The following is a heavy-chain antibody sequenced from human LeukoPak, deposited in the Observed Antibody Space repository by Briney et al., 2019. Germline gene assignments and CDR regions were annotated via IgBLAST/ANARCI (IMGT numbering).Heavy chain of an antibody. CDR1: GDSFSSSSYY. J-gene: IGHJ4*02. D-gene: IGHD3-22*01. CDR2: IYYSGST. CDR3: ARDVWEVGYYYDSSGYYQFDY. V-gene: IGHV4-39*06. Sequence: SETLSLTCTVSGDSFSSSSYYWGWIRQPPGKGLEWIGSIYYSGSTYYNPSLKSRVTISVDTSKNQFPLKLSSVTAADTAVYYCARDVWEVGYYYDSSGYYQFDYWGQGTLVTVSS.